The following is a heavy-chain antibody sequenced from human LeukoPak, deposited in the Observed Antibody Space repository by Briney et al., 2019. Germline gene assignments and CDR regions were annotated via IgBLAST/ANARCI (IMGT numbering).Heavy chain of an antibody. J-gene: IGHJ6*03. V-gene: IGHV4-4*07. CDR3: AREYDYPVGSYCYCYYYMDV. Sequence: PSETLSLTCAVSGGSFSSYYWSWIRQPAGKGLEWIGRIYTSGSTNYNPSLKSRVTMSVDTSKNQFSLKLSSVTAADTAVYYCAREYDYPVGSYCYCYYYMDVWGKGTTVTISS. CDR1: GGSFSSYY. CDR2: IYTSGST. D-gene: IGHD1-26*01.